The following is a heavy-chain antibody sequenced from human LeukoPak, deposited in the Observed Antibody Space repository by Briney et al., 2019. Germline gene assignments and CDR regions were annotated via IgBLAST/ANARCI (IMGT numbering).Heavy chain of an antibody. CDR2: INHSGNT. V-gene: IGHV4-34*01. D-gene: IGHD7-27*01. J-gene: IGHJ2*01. CDR3: ARQSTGARYFDL. Sequence: PSETLSLTCAVYGGSFSGYYWSWIRQPPGEGLEWIAEINHSGNTNYNPSLKSRVTISVDTSKNQFSLRLSSVTAADTAVYYCARQSTGARYFDLWGRGTLVTVSS. CDR1: GGSFSGYY.